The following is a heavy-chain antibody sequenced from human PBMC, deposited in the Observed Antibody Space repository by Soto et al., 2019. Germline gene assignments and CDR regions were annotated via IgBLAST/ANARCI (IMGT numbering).Heavy chain of an antibody. J-gene: IGHJ4*02. CDR3: ARDYGDYSFFFDY. Sequence: LETLSLTCTVSGGSITTYQWSWIRQPPGKGLEWIGGYSGFTNYNPSLESRATISVDHSKNQFFLTLRSVTAADTAVYYCARDYGDYSFFFDYWGQGALVTXSS. D-gene: IGHD4-17*01. CDR1: GGSITTYQ. CDR2: YSGFT. V-gene: IGHV4-59*01.